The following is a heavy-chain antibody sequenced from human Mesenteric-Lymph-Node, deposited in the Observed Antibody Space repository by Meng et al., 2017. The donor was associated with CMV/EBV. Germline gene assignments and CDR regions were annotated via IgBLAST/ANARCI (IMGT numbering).Heavy chain of an antibody. D-gene: IGHD2-15*01. CDR1: GYSFTSYW. CDR3: ARGLGYCSGGSCYSNWFDP. Sequence: GESLKISCQGSGYSFTSYWIGWVRQMPGKGLEWMGVIYPHDSETKYNPSFKGQVTMSVDEFINTAYLQWSSLKASDTAMYYCARGLGYCSGGSCYSNWFDPWGQGTLVTVSS. J-gene: IGHJ5*02. V-gene: IGHV5-51*01. CDR2: IYPHDSET.